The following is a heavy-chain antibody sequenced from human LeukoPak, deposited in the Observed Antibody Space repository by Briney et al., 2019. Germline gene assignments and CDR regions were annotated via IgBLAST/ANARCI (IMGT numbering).Heavy chain of an antibody. D-gene: IGHD2-15*01. CDR2: ISSSSSTI. Sequence: PGGSLSLSCAASGFTFSSYSMNWVRPAPGKGLEWVSYISSSSSTIYYADSVKGRFTISRDNAKNSLYLQMNSLRAEDTAVYYCARDDCSGGSCRTSPYWGQGTLVTVSS. J-gene: IGHJ4*02. CDR1: GFTFSSYS. V-gene: IGHV3-48*01. CDR3: ARDDCSGGSCRTSPY.